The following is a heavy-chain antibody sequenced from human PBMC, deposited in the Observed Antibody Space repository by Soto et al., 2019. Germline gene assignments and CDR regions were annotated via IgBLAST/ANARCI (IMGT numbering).Heavy chain of an antibody. CDR2: IKQDGSEK. J-gene: IGHJ6*02. CDR3: ARDPRESGYDHRGAYYYYGMDV. CDR1: GFTFSSYW. D-gene: IGHD5-12*01. V-gene: IGHV3-7*01. Sequence: HPGGSLRLSCAASGFTFSSYWMSWVRQAPGKGLEWVANIKQDGSEKYYVDSVKGRFTISRDNAKNSLYLQMNSLRAEDTAVYYCARDPRESGYDHRGAYYYYGMDVWGQGTTVTVSS.